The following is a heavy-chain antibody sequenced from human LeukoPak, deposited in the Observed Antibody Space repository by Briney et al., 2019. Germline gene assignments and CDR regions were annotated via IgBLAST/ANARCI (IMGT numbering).Heavy chain of an antibody. D-gene: IGHD1-7*01. CDR3: ARGGLELLFPAVWYFDL. CDR2: IKQDGSEK. J-gene: IGHJ2*01. CDR1: EFTFSSYW. Sequence: GGSLRLSCAASEFTFSSYWMSWVRQAPGKGLEWVANIKQDGSEKYYVDSVKGRFTISRDNAKNSLYLQMNSLRAEDTAVYYCARGGLELLFPAVWYFDLWGRGTLVTVSS. V-gene: IGHV3-7*01.